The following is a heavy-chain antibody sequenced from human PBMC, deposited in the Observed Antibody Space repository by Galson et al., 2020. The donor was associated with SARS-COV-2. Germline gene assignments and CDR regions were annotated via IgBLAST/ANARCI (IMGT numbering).Heavy chain of an antibody. V-gene: IGHV3-7*01. CDR1: GFTFSSYW. CDR3: ARDSLPFGDDADY. CDR2: IKQDGSEK. Sequence: GESLKISCAASGFTFSSYWMSWVRQAPGKGLEWVANIKQDGSEKYYVDSVKGRFTISRDNAKNSLYLQMNSLRAEDTAVYYCARDSLPFGDDADYWGQGTLVTVSA. D-gene: IGHD2-21*02. J-gene: IGHJ4*02.